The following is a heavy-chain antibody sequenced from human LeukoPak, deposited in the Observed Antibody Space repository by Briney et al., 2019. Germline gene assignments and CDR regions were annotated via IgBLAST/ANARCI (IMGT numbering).Heavy chain of an antibody. J-gene: IGHJ5*02. Sequence: PGESLKISCKGSGYSINNYWIGWVRQMPGKGLEWMGIIYPADSDIRYSPSFQGQVTISADKSISTAYLQWSSLKASDTAMCYCARQEYCSGGSCYTWFDPWGQGTLVIVSS. V-gene: IGHV5-51*01. CDR2: IYPADSDI. CDR3: ARQEYCSGGSCYTWFDP. D-gene: IGHD2-15*01. CDR1: GYSINNYW.